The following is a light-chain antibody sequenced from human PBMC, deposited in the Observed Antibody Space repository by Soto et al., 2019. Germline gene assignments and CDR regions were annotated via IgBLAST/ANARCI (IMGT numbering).Light chain of an antibody. CDR2: GAS. Sequence: IRMTQSPSSFSASTGDRVTITCRASQSIGTYLYWYQQKPGKAPKVVIFGASSLQSGVPSRFRGSGSGTDFTLTISSLQPEDFATYYCQQSYSDITFGLGTRLEI. J-gene: IGKJ5*01. CDR3: QQSYSDIT. CDR1: QSIGTY. V-gene: IGKV1-39*01.